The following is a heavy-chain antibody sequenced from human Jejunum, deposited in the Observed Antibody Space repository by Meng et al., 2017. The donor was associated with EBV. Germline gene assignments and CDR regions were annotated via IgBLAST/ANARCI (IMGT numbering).Heavy chain of an antibody. CDR2: INTNTGYP. CDR3: ARVRPGGGWFDP. CDR1: GYPFTSSG. V-gene: IGHV7-4-1*02. J-gene: IGHJ5*02. D-gene: IGHD2-8*02. Sequence: LLVQFGFYVKNPGASGKVSCKASGYPFTSSGINRVRQAPGQGLEWMGWINTNTGYPTYAQDFTGRFVFSLDTSVSTAYLQITSLSTEDNAVYYCARVRPGGGWFDPWGQGTLVTVSS.